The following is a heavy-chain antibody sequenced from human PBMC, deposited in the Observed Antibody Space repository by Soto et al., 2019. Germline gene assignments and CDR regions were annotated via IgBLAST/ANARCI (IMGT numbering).Heavy chain of an antibody. CDR3: ARGETFDP. Sequence: QVQLVQSGAEVKKPWASVKVSCTASGYTFTSYDINWVRQATGQGLEWMGWMNCDSGNTGFAPNFQGRVSMTRDSSSTTAYMEMSSLRSDDTAIYDWARGETFDPWGQGTLVTVSS. V-gene: IGHV1-8*01. J-gene: IGHJ5*02. CDR1: GYTFTSYD. CDR2: MNCDSGNT.